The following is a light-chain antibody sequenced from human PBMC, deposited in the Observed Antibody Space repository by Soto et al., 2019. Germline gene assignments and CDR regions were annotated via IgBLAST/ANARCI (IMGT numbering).Light chain of an antibody. V-gene: IGLV1-40*01. CDR2: GNI. Sequence: QSVLTQPPSVSGAPGQRVTISCTGSSSNIGAGYDVHWYQQRPGTAPNLLIFGNINRPSGVPDRFSGSKSGTSASLAITGLQAEDERDYYSQSYDRTLSARYVFPTGTKVTVL. CDR3: QSYDRTLSARYV. CDR1: SSNIGAGYD. J-gene: IGLJ1*01.